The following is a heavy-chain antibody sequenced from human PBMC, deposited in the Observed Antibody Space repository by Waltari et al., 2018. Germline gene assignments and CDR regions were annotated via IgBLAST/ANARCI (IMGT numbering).Heavy chain of an antibody. J-gene: IGHJ3*02. Sequence: QVQLQESGPGLVKPSETLSLTCAVSGYSISSGYSWSWIRQPPGKGLEWIGSIYHSGSTYYNPSLKSRVTISVDTSKNQFSLKLSSVTAADTAVYYCARVRSGSGAFDIWGQGTMVTVSS. CDR2: IYHSGST. CDR3: ARVRSGSGAFDI. CDR1: GYSISSGYS. V-gene: IGHV4-38-2*01. D-gene: IGHD5-12*01.